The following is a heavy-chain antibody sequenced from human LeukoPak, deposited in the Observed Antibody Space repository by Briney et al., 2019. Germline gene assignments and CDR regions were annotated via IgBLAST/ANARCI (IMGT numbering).Heavy chain of an antibody. J-gene: IGHJ4*02. CDR3: ARGGPPGGSGAYSDH. V-gene: IGHV1-18*01. Sequence: GSVKVSCKASGYIFTNYGTTWVRQAPGQGLQWMGWISALNGDTNYAQRLQGRVSLTTDTSTSTVYMELRSLRSDDTAVYYCARGGPPGGSGAYSDHWGQGTLVTVSS. CDR2: ISALNGDT. D-gene: IGHD2-15*01. CDR1: GYIFTNYG.